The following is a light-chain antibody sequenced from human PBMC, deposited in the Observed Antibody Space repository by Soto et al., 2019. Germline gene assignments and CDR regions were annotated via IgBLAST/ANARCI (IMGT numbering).Light chain of an antibody. CDR1: SSNIGRNT. V-gene: IGLV1-44*01. Sequence: QSVLTQPPSASGTPEQRVTISCSGSSSNIGRNTVNWYQQLPGTAPKLLLYSNSQRPSGVPDRFSGSKSGTSASLAISGLQSEDEADYYCAAWDDSLNGRVFGGGTKLTVL. CDR2: SNS. CDR3: AAWDDSLNGRV. J-gene: IGLJ3*02.